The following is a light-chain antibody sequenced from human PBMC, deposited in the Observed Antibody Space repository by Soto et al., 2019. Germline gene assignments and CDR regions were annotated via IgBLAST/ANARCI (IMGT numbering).Light chain of an antibody. CDR2: AAS. Sequence: IQMTQSPSTLSASVGDRVTITCRASQTISSWLAWYQQKPGKAPKLLIYAASTLQSGVPSRFSGSGSGTDFTLTISSLQPEDSASYYCQQSYSGLVAFGQGTKVDIK. CDR1: QTISSW. CDR3: QQSYSGLVA. V-gene: IGKV1-39*01. J-gene: IGKJ1*01.